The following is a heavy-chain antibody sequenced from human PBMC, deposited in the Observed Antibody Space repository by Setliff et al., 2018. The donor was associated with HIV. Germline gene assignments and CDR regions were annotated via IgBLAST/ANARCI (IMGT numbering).Heavy chain of an antibody. D-gene: IGHD4-17*01. CDR3: VGDETTVTFDY. CDR1: GGSITSGSYY. J-gene: IGHJ4*02. CDR2: IYYSGST. Sequence: SETLSLTCTVSGGSITSGSYYWNWIRQHPVKGLEWIGYIYYSGSTYYNPSLKSRVTISVDTSKHQFSLKLSSVTAADTAVYYCVGDETTVTFDYWGQGTLVTVSS. V-gene: IGHV4-31*03.